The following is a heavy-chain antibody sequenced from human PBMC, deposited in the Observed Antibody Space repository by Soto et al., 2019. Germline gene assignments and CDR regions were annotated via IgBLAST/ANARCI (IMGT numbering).Heavy chain of an antibody. V-gene: IGHV4-61*01. CDR3: VGSEWWSGSPGRFDF. Sequence: SETLSLTCTVSGGSVSSGTYYWSWIRQPPGKGLEWIGYIYYSGSTNYNPSLKSRVTISVDTSKNQFSLQVTSVTAADTAVYYCVGSEWWSGSPGRFDFWGQGALVTVSS. J-gene: IGHJ4*02. D-gene: IGHD2-15*01. CDR2: IYYSGST. CDR1: GGSVSSGTYY.